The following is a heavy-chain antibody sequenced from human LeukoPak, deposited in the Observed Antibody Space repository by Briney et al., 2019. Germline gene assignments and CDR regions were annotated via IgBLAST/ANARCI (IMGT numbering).Heavy chain of an antibody. CDR3: AIRRDGPRYYYYYGMDV. Sequence: ASVKVSCKASGYTFTSYYMHWVRQAPGQGLEWMGIINPSGGSKSYAQKFQGRVTMTRDTSTSTVYMELSSLRPEDTAVYYCAIRRDGPRYYYYYGMDVWGQGTTVTVSS. CDR1: GYTFTSYY. J-gene: IGHJ6*02. V-gene: IGHV1-46*01. CDR2: INPSGGSK.